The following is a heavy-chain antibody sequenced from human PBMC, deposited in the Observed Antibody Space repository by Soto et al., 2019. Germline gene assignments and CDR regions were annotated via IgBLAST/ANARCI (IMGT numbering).Heavy chain of an antibody. Sequence: QVQLVQSGAEVKKPGSSVKVSCKASGGTFSSYAISWVRQAPGQGLEWMGGIIPICGTANYAQKFQGRVTITADESTSTAYMELSSLRSEDAPVYYCARGGTKLRYFQQWGQGTLVTVST. CDR3: ARGGTKLRYFQQ. D-gene: IGHD1-26*01. J-gene: IGHJ1*01. CDR2: IIPICGTA. V-gene: IGHV1-69*12. CDR1: GGTFSSYA.